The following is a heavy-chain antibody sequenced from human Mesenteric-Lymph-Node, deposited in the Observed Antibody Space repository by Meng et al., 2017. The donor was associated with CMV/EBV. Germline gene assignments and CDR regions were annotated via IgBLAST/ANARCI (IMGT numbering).Heavy chain of an antibody. CDR3: ARASVGATVDYYYYGMDV. CDR1: GYTFTDYS. Sequence: SVKVSCKASGYTFTDYSLHWVRQAPGQGLECVGWIIPILGIANYAQKFQGRVTITADKSTSTAYMELSSLRSEDTAVYYCARASVGATVDYYYYGMDVWGQGTTVTVSS. J-gene: IGHJ6*02. V-gene: IGHV1-69*10. D-gene: IGHD1-26*01. CDR2: IIPILGIA.